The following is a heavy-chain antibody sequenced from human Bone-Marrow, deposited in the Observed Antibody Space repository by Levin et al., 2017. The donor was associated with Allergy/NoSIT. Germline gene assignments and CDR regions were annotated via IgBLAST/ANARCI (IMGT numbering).Heavy chain of an antibody. CDR2: IIPILGIA. Sequence: KISCKASGGTFSSYAISWVRQAPGQGLEWMGRIIPILGIANYAQKFQGRVTITADKSTSTAYMELSSLRSEDTAVYYCASAWIVVPAGTQKYYYYGMDVWGQGTTVTVSS. D-gene: IGHD2-2*01. CDR3: ASAWIVVPAGTQKYYYYGMDV. CDR1: GGTFSSYA. V-gene: IGHV1-69*04. J-gene: IGHJ6*02.